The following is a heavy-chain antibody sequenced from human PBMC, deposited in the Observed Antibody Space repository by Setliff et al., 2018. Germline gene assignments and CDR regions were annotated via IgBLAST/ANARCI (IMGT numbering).Heavy chain of an antibody. D-gene: IGHD2-2*01. CDR2: NSV. V-gene: IGHV1-18*01. Sequence: ASVKVSCNTSGYSFTNYGINWVRQAPGQGLEWMGWNSVYAREFQGRVTMTIDTPTSTAYMELRSLRSDDTAVYYCARGPPDFVVVPAAAKFDYWGPGTLVPVSS. J-gene: IGHJ4*02. CDR1: GYSFTNYG. CDR3: ARGPPDFVVVPAAAKFDY.